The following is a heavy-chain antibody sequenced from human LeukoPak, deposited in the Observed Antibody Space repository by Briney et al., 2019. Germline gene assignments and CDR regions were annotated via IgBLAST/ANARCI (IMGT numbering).Heavy chain of an antibody. D-gene: IGHD3-3*01. CDR2: IIPIFGTA. CDR1: GGTFSSYA. Sequence: VASVKVSCKASGGTFSSYAISWVRQAPGQGLEWMGGIIPIFGTANYAQKFQGRVTITADESTSTAYMELSSLRSEDTAVYYCARGYYDFWSGYLLFFDYWGQGTLVTVPS. V-gene: IGHV1-69*13. CDR3: ARGYYDFWSGYLLFFDY. J-gene: IGHJ4*02.